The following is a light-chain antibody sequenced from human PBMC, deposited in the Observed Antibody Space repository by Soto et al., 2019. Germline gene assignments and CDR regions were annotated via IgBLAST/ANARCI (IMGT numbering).Light chain of an antibody. CDR3: KSWDSDSDRYV. J-gene: IGLJ1*01. CDR1: NIVGYN. V-gene: IGLV3-21*02. CDR2: DDD. Sequence: SYELTQPPSVSMAPGRAARGTCGGSNIVGYNVQWYQQKPGQAPVLVVYDDDVRPSGIPERFSGTNSGNTASLTISRVEAGDEADDDCKSWDSDSDRYVFGSGTTVTVL.